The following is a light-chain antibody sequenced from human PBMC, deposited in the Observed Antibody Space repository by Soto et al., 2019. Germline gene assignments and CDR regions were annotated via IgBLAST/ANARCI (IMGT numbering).Light chain of an antibody. CDR2: EVG. J-gene: IGLJ1*01. CDR1: SSDVGAFNY. V-gene: IGLV2-14*01. Sequence: QSLLTHPASLSGSPGQSITISCTGTSSDVGAFNYVSWYLQYPGKAPKLMIYEVGNRPSGVSNRFSGSKSGNTASLTISGLQAEDEADYYCCSYASGSIYVFGTGTKVTVL. CDR3: CSYASGSIYV.